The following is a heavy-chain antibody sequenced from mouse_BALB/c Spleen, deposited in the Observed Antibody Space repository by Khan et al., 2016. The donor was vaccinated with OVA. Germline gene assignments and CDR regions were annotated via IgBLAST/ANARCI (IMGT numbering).Heavy chain of an antibody. V-gene: IGHV1-7*01. CDR1: GYTFTSYW. CDR2: INPTSGYT. J-gene: IGHJ2*01. Sequence: QVQLQQSGAELAKPGASVKMSCTASGYTFTSYWMHWIKQRPGQGLEWIGYINPTSGYTDYNQKFKDKATLTADKSSSTDYMQLSSLTSDDSAVYYCARDRIDYGGQGTALTVSS. CDR3: ARDRIDY.